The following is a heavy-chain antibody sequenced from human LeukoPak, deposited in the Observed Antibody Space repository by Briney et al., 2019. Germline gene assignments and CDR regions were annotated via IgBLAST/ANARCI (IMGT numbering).Heavy chain of an antibody. Sequence: GGSLRLSCAASGFTVSTYYMSWVRQAPGKGLEWVSIIYSGGNTHYADSVKGRFTVSKDNSKSTLYLQMNTLRAEDTAVYYCTRAGQWTYGFQDYWGQEPWSPSPQ. V-gene: IGHV3-66*01. CDR3: TRAGQWTYGFQDY. CDR1: GFTVSTYY. J-gene: IGHJ4*01. CDR2: IYSGGNT. D-gene: IGHD3-10*01.